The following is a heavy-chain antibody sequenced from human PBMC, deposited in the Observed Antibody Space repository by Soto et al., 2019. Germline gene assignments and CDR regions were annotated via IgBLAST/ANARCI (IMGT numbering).Heavy chain of an antibody. V-gene: IGHV4-59*01. CDR1: GDSISSSY. D-gene: IGHD3-3*01. J-gene: IGHJ6*03. CDR3: ARAYYDFWSGAYYYYMDV. Sequence: SETLSLTCTVSGDSISSSYWSWIRQPPGKGLEWIGYIYNSGSTNYNPSIKSRVTISGDTSKNQFSLKLSSVTAADTAVYYFARAYYDFWSGAYYYYMDVWGKGTTVTVSS. CDR2: IYNSGST.